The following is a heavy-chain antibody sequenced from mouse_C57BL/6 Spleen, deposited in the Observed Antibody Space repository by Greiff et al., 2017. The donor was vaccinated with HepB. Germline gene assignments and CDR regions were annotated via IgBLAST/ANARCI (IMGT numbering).Heavy chain of an antibody. Sequence: QVQLQQPGAELVKPGDSVKLSCKASGYTFTSYWMHWVKQRPGQGLEWIGMIHPNSGSTNYNEKFKSKATLTVDKSSSTAYMQLSSLTSEDSAVYYCARYGNYWYFDVWGTGTTVTVSS. V-gene: IGHV1-64*01. CDR3: ARYGNYWYFDV. D-gene: IGHD2-1*01. J-gene: IGHJ1*03. CDR2: IHPNSGST. CDR1: GYTFTSYW.